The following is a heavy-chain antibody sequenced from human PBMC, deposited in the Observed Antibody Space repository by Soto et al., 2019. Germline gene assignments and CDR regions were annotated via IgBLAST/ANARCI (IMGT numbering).Heavy chain of an antibody. V-gene: IGHV4-59*08. CDR1: GGSISSYY. D-gene: IGHD3-9*01. CDR2: IYYSGST. J-gene: IGHJ5*02. Sequence: SETLSLTCTVSGGSISSYYWSWIRQPPGKGLEWIGYIYYSGSTNYNPSLKSRVTISVDTSKNQFSLKLSSVTAADTAVYYCARLGRVRLFDWLLYGWFDPWGQGTLVTVSS. CDR3: ARLGRVRLFDWLLYGWFDP.